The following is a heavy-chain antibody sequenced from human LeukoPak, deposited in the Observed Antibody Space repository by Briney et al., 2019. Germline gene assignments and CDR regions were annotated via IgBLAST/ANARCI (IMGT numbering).Heavy chain of an antibody. D-gene: IGHD3-22*01. Sequence: SVKVSCKASGYTFTSYDINWVRQAPGQGLEWMGGIIPIFGTANYAQKFQGRVTITADESTSTAYMELSSLRSEDTAVYYCARDTVVVGAFDIWGQGTMVTVSS. J-gene: IGHJ3*02. V-gene: IGHV1-69*13. CDR2: IIPIFGTA. CDR1: GYTFTSYD. CDR3: ARDTVVVGAFDI.